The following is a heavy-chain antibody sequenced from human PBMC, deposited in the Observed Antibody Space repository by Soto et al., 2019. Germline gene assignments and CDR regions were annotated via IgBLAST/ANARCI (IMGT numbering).Heavy chain of an antibody. V-gene: IGHV4-4*02. J-gene: IGHJ5*02. CDR3: ARGASSGGSSYNWFDP. CDR2: IYHSGSI. D-gene: IGHD2-15*01. Sequence: ETLSLTCSVPGVSISTSNWWGWVRQPPGKGLEWIVEIYHSGSINYNPSLKSRVTISVDKSKNQFSLMLSSVTAADTAVYYCARGASSGGSSYNWFDPWGQGTLVTVYS. CDR1: GVSISTSNW.